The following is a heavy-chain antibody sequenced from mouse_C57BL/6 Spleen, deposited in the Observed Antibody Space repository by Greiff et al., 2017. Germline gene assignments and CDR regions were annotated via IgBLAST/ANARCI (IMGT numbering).Heavy chain of an antibody. CDR3: ATYGSSYKTWFAY. CDR2: INPNNGGT. J-gene: IGHJ3*01. Sequence: EVKLVESGPELVKPGASVKISCKASGYTFTDYYMNWVKQSHGKSLEWIGDINPNNGGTSYNQKFKGKATLTVDKSSSTAYMELRSLTSEDSAVYYCATYGSSYKTWFAYWGQGTLVTVSA. V-gene: IGHV1-26*01. CDR1: GYTFTDYY. D-gene: IGHD1-1*01.